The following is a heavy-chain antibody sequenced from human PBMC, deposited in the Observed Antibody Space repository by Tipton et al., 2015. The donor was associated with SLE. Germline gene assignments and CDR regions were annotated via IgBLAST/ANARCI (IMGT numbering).Heavy chain of an antibody. CDR2: ISSSSSFI. CDR3: ARDGRVQGFNDY. D-gene: IGHD3-10*01. CDR1: GFTFSSYS. Sequence: SLRLSCAASGFTFSSYSMNWVRQAPGKGLEWVSSISSSSSFIYYADSVKGRFTISRDNAKNSLYLQMNSLRAEDTAVHYCARDGRVQGFNDYWGQGTLVTVSS. V-gene: IGHV3-21*01. J-gene: IGHJ4*02.